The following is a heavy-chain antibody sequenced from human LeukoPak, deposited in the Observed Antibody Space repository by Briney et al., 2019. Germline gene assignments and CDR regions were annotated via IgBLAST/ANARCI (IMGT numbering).Heavy chain of an antibody. V-gene: IGHV3-74*01. CDR3: AREVGYSYGGEVFGY. D-gene: IGHD5-18*01. J-gene: IGHJ4*02. CDR1: GFTFSSYW. CDR2: INSDGSST. Sequence: PGGSLRLSCAASGFTFSSYWMHWVRQAPGKGLLWVSGINSDGSSTSYADSVKGRFTISRDNAKNRLHLQMNSLRAEDTALYCGAREVGYSYGGEVFGYWGQGTLVTVSS.